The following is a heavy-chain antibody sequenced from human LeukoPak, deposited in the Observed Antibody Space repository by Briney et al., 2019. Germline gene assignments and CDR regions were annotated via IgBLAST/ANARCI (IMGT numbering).Heavy chain of an antibody. J-gene: IGHJ4*02. CDR3: AKSYCSSSSCFDFDY. CDR2: IRYDGSNE. CDR1: GFTFNNYG. V-gene: IGHV3-30*02. D-gene: IGHD2-2*01. Sequence: GGPLRLSCAASGFTFNNYGMHWVRQAPGKGLEWVTFIRYDGSNEYYADSVKGRFTISRDDSKNTLYLQLNSLRAEDTAVYYCAKSYCSSSSCFDFDYWGQGTLVTVSS.